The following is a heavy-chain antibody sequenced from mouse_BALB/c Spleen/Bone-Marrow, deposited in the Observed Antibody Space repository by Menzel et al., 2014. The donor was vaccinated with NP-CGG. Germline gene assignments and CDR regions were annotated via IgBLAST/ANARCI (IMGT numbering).Heavy chain of an antibody. V-gene: IGHV5-9-2*01. J-gene: IGHJ3*01. CDR3: ARHAYYDQTEVSFVY. D-gene: IGHD2-4*01. Sequence: DVMLVESGGALVKSGGSLKLSCAASGFSFNSYGMSWVRQTPEKRLEWVATISGGGSYTFYPDSVKGRFTISRDNAKNNLYLQLSSLRSEDTALYYCARHAYYDQTEVSFVYWGQGTLVTVSA. CDR1: GFSFNSYG. CDR2: ISGGGSYT.